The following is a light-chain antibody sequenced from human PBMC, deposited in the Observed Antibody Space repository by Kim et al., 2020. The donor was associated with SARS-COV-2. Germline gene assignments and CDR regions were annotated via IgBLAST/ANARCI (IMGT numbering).Light chain of an antibody. J-gene: IGKJ2*02. CDR3: QQYDTSPSCT. CDR2: GAS. CDR1: QSVSDNY. Sequence: EIVLTQSPGTLSLSPGERATLSCRASQSVSDNYLAWYQQKPGQAPRLLIYGASSRATGIPDRFSGSGSGTDFTLTISRLEPEDFAVYYGQQYDTSPSCTFGQGTKLEI. V-gene: IGKV3-20*01.